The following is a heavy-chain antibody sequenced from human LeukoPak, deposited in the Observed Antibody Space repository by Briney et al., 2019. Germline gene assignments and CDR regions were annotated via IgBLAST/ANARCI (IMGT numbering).Heavy chain of an antibody. V-gene: IGHV1-2*02. Sequence: GASVKVSCKASGYTFTGYFMHWVRQAPGQGLEWMGWINPNSGGTNYAQKFQDRVTMTTDTSTSTAYMELRSLRSDDTAVYYCARDTKRSRARWENLGIDPWGQGTLVTVSS. CDR1: GYTFTGYF. D-gene: IGHD3-16*01. CDR2: INPNSGGT. J-gene: IGHJ5*02. CDR3: ARDTKRSRARWENLGIDP.